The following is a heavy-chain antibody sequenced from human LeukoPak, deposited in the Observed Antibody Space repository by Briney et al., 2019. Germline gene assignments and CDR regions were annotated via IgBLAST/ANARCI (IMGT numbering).Heavy chain of an antibody. Sequence: GGSLRLSCAAFGIAFDKNAMMWVRHAPGKGLEWVSTISHNGGATYYADSVKGRFTISRDNSKNTLYLQMNSLRAEDTAVYYCATYPFEAGTTDYWGQGTLVTVSS. D-gene: IGHD6-13*01. CDR3: ATYPFEAGTTDY. J-gene: IGHJ4*02. CDR1: GIAFDKNA. V-gene: IGHV3-23*01. CDR2: ISHNGGAT.